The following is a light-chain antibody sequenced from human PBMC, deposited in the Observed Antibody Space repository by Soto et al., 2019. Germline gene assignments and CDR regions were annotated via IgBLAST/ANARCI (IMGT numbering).Light chain of an antibody. Sequence: DVQMTQSPSSLFASIGDRVTITCRASQTISNYLNWYRQKPGKAPEXXIYAASSLHSGVPSRFSGSGSGTDFTLTISSLQPEDFATYSCQQSNFFPWTFGQGTKVDIK. J-gene: IGKJ1*01. CDR3: QQSNFFPWT. CDR2: AAS. V-gene: IGKV1-39*01. CDR1: QTISNY.